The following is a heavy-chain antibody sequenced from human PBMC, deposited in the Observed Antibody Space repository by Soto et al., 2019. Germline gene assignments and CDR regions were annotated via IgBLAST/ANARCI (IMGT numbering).Heavy chain of an antibody. CDR2: IYYSANT. D-gene: IGHD3-10*01. J-gene: IGHJ6*02. CDR3: ARSGGNSDYYGVDV. Sequence: QVQLQESGPGLVKPSQTLSLTCSVSGGSISSGGYYWSWIRQPPGKGLEWIGYIYYSANTHYNPSPKGRVSISADTSKNQFSLNLSSVTAADTAVYYCARSGGNSDYYGVDVWGQGTTVTVSS. CDR1: GGSISSGGYY. V-gene: IGHV4-31*02.